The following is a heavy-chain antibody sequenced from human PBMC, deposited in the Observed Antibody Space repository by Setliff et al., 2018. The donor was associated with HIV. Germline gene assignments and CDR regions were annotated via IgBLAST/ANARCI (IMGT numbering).Heavy chain of an antibody. CDR2: IIPIFGTT. V-gene: IGHV1-69*13. Sequence: SVKVSCKVSGYTLTEVSVHWVRQAPGQGLEWMGGIIPIFGTTNYAQRFQGRVSITADASTSTAYMELTRLTSDDTAIYYCARNPIQIKRWSPGETWFDTWGQGTLVTVSS. J-gene: IGHJ5*02. CDR1: GYTLTEVS. CDR3: ARNPIQIKRWSPGETWFDT. D-gene: IGHD7-27*01.